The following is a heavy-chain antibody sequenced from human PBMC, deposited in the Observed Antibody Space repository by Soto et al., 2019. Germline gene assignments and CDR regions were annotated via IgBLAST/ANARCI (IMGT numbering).Heavy chain of an antibody. J-gene: IGHJ4*02. CDR1: GFTFINYA. V-gene: IGHV3-23*01. Sequence: GGSLRLSCAASGFTFINYAMTWVRQAPGRGLEWVSGIGGGGVFTSYADSVKGRFTISRDNDNNMIYLQASNLRAEDTAVYYCTTWLTAHFDYWGRGTQVTVSS. CDR2: IGGGGVFT. D-gene: IGHD2-21*02. CDR3: TTWLTAHFDY.